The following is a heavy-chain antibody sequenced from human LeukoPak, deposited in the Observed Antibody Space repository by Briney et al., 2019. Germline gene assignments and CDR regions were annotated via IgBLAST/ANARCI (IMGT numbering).Heavy chain of an antibody. CDR3: ARGITMAN. CDR2: IRQDGSEK. D-gene: IGHD3-10*01. V-gene: IGHV3-7*04. Sequence: GGSLRLSCAASVFSLSSYWMSSVRQAPGRGLEWVANIRQDGSEKYYLDSVKGGFTISRDNAKDSVHLQMNSLRAEDTAVYYCARGITMANWGQGTLVTVSS. J-gene: IGHJ4*02. CDR1: VFSLSSYW.